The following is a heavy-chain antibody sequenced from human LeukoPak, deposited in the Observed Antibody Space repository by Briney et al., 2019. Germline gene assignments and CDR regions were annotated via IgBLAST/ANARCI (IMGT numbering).Heavy chain of an antibody. V-gene: IGHV1-2*06. J-gene: IGHJ4*02. CDR2: INPNSGGT. D-gene: IGHD6-19*01. Sequence: ASVKVSCKASGYTFTDYYIHWVRQAPGQGLEWMGRINPNSGGTNYAQKFQGRVTMTRDTSISTAYMELSRLRSDDTAFYYCARVYLRWGSGWYYFDYWGQGTLVTVSS. CDR3: ARVYLRWGSGWYYFDY. CDR1: GYTFTDYY.